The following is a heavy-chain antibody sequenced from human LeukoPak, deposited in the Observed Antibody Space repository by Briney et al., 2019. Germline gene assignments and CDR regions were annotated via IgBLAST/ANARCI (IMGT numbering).Heavy chain of an antibody. J-gene: IGHJ4*02. CDR3: TRPGIAAAGDY. CDR1: GFTFSGSA. CDR2: IRSKANSYAT. Sequence: GGSLRLSCAASGFTFSGSAMHWVRQASGKGLEWVGRIRSKANSYATAYAASVKGRFTISRDDSKNTAYLQMNSLKTEDTAVYYCTRPGIAAAGDYWGQGTLVTVSS. D-gene: IGHD6-13*01. V-gene: IGHV3-73*01.